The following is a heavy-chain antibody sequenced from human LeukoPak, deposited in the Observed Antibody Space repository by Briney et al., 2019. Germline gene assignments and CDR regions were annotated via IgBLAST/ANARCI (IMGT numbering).Heavy chain of an antibody. J-gene: IGHJ4*02. CDR3: VRGYSGYDQTFDY. CDR1: GFTLSGNY. Sequence: GGSLRLSCAASGFTLSGNYMSWVRQAPGKGLEWVSVIYSGGTAYYADSVKGRFTISRDNSKNTLYLQMNSLRAEDTAVYYCVRGYSGYDQTFDYWGQGTLVTVSS. D-gene: IGHD5-12*01. V-gene: IGHV3-66*02. CDR2: IYSGGTA.